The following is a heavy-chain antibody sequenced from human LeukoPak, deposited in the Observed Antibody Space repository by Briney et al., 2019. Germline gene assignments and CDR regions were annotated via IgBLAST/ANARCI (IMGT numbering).Heavy chain of an antibody. CDR2: IYPGDSDT. V-gene: IGHV5-51*01. CDR3: ARHVSLMGGTGILDY. D-gene: IGHD1-1*01. Sequence: GESLKISCKGSGYSFTNYWIGWVRQMPGKGLEWMGIIYPGDSDTRYSPSFQGQATISADKSINTTYLQWSSLEASDTAMYYCARHVSLMGGTGILDYWGQGTLVTVSS. J-gene: IGHJ4*02. CDR1: GYSFTNYW.